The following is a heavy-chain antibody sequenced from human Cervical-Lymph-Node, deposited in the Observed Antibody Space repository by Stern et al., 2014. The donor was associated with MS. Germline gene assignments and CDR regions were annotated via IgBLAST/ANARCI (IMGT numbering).Heavy chain of an antibody. J-gene: IGHJ2*01. D-gene: IGHD1-26*01. Sequence: VQLVESGPGLVKPSETLSLTCSVSGGSIRSYYWSWIRQPPGKGLEWIGYIYNTRSTNYNPSLKRRATLSLDTSKNPLSLGLSSWTAADTAVYYCARLVNWRWDLQDSVYFDLWGRGTLVTVSS. CDR3: ARLVNWRWDLQDSVYFDL. CDR1: GGSIRSYY. CDR2: IYNTRST. V-gene: IGHV4-59*08.